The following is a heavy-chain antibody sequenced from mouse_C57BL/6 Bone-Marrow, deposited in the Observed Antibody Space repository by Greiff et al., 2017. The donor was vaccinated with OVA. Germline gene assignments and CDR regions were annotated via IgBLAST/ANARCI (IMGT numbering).Heavy chain of an antibody. J-gene: IGHJ3*01. CDR1: RFSLTSYG. V-gene: IGHV2-6*01. CDR3: AASYGNYSAWFAY. Sequence: QVQLKESGPGLVAPSQSLSITCTVSRFSLTSYGVDWVRQSPGKGLEWLGVIWGVGSTNYNSALKSRLSISKDNSTSQVFLKMNSLQTDDTAMYYCAASYGNYSAWFAYWGQGTLVTVSA. D-gene: IGHD2-1*01. CDR2: IWGVGST.